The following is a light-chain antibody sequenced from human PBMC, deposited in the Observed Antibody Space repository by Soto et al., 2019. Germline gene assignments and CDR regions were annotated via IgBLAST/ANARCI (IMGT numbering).Light chain of an antibody. Sequence: EIEMTQSPSTLSVSLGERVAITCRASQSINNCLAWYQQKPGQAPRLLIYNASTLETGIPARFSGSGYGTEFTLTISSVQPDDFAVYYCQQYNDWSWTFGEGTKVEIK. CDR2: NAS. CDR3: QQYNDWSWT. V-gene: IGKV3-15*01. CDR1: QSINNC. J-gene: IGKJ1*01.